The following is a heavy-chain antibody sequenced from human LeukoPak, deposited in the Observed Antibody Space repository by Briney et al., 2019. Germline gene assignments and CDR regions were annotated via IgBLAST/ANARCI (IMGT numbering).Heavy chain of an antibody. J-gene: IGHJ4*02. D-gene: IGHD2-15*01. V-gene: IGHV1-24*01. CDR3: ARGGVRITVVVVAAIYYFDY. Sequence: ASVKVSCKVSGYTLTELSMHWVRQAPGKGLEWMGGFDPEDGETIYAQKFQGRVTMTEDTSTDTAYMELSSLRSEDTAVYYCARGGVRITVVVVAAIYYFDYWGQGTLVTVSS. CDR1: GYTLTELS. CDR2: FDPEDGET.